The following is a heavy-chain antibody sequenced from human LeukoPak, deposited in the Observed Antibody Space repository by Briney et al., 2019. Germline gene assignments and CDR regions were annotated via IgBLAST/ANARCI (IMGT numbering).Heavy chain of an antibody. V-gene: IGHV3-48*01. J-gene: IGHJ6*03. Sequence: GGALRLFCAASGFTFSRYNMNWGRQAPGKGLEWISYISGSGFTIHYADSVKGRFTISRDNAKNSLYLQMNSLRAEDTAVYYCARGVPKTSYYYYYMDVWGKGTTVTVSS. CDR3: ARGVPKTSYYYYYMDV. D-gene: IGHD4-11*01. CDR2: ISGSGFTI. CDR1: GFTFSRYN.